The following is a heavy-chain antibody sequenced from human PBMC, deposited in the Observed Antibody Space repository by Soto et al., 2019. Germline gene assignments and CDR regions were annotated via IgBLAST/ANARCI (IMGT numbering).Heavy chain of an antibody. Sequence: PSETLSLTCAVYGGSFSGYYWSWIRQPPGKGLEWIGEINHSGSTNYNPSLESRVTISVDTSKNQFSLKLSSVTAADTAVYYCAREFVGWLSRIEGNVWPNYYWGQGSLVTVYS. CDR1: GGSFSGYY. V-gene: IGHV4-34*01. CDR3: AREFVGWLSRIEGNVWPNYY. D-gene: IGHD2-15*01. J-gene: IGHJ4*02. CDR2: INHSGST.